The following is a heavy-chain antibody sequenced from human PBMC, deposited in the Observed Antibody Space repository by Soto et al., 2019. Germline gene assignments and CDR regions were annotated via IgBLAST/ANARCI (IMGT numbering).Heavy chain of an antibody. CDR2: IYHSGST. Sequence: SETLSLTCAVSGGSISSGGYSWSWIRQPPGKGLEWIGYIYHSGSTYYNPSLKSRVTISVDRSKNQFSLKLSSVTAADTAVYYCGRVPSPWGQGTLVTVSS. CDR1: GGSISSGGYS. J-gene: IGHJ5*02. V-gene: IGHV4-30-2*01. CDR3: GRVPSP.